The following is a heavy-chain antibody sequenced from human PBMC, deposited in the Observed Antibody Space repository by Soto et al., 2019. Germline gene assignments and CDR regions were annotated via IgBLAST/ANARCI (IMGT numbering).Heavy chain of an antibody. CDR1: GYTFTSYA. J-gene: IGHJ5*02. Sequence: ASVKVSCKASGYTFTSYAMHWVRQAPGQRLEWMGWINAGNGNTKYSQKFQGRVTITRDTSASTAYMELSSLRSEDTAVYYCARPVIAVAGTRYNWFDPWGQGTLVTVSS. CDR2: INAGNGNT. D-gene: IGHD6-19*01. V-gene: IGHV1-3*01. CDR3: ARPVIAVAGTRYNWFDP.